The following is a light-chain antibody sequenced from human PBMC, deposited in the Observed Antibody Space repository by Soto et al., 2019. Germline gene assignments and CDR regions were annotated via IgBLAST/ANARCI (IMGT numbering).Light chain of an antibody. CDR2: DVS. CDR3: CSYAGTFPFV. J-gene: IGLJ1*01. V-gene: IGLV2-11*01. Sequence: HSALTQPRSVSGSPRQSVTISCTGTSSDFGSYNYVSWYQQYPGKAPKLMIYDVSQRPSGVPDRFSGSKSGNTASLTISGLQPEDEADYYCCSYAGTFPFVFGTGTKLTVL. CDR1: SSDFGSYNY.